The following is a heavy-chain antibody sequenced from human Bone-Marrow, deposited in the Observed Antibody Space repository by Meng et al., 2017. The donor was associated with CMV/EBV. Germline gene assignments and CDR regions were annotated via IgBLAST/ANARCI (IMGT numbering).Heavy chain of an antibody. CDR2: SRNKANSYTT. CDR1: GFIFSDHY. V-gene: IGHV3-72*01. J-gene: IGHJ4*02. D-gene: IGHD1/OR15-1a*01. CDR3: SRLNRNNYIYY. Sequence: GESLKISCAASGFIFSDHYMDWVRQGPGKGLEWVGRSRNKANSYTTEYAASVKGRFTISRDDSKNSVYLQMNSLKTEDTAVHYCSRLNRNNYIYYWGQGTLVTVSS.